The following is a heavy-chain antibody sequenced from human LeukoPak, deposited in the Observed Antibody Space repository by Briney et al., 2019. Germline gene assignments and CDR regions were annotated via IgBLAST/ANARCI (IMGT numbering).Heavy chain of an antibody. CDR3: ARPGGTPPYYYYGMDV. Sequence: GGSLRLSCAASGFTFSSYEMNWVRQAPGKGLEWVSYISSSGSTIYYADSVKGRFTISRDNAKNSLYLQMNSLRAEDTAVYYCARPGGTPPYYYYGMDVWGKGTTVTVYS. V-gene: IGHV3-48*03. CDR2: ISSSGSTI. J-gene: IGHJ6*04. D-gene: IGHD2-15*01. CDR1: GFTFSSYE.